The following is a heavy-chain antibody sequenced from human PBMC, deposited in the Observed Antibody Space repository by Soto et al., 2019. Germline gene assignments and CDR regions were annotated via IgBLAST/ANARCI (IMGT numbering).Heavy chain of an antibody. Sequence: PSETLSLTCSVNGDSISSDSVYWSWIRQSPGKGLEYIGYITYNGRTFYNPSLKSRVTMSVDTPKNQFSLEVRSVTAADTAVYYCARERQVGPSSGRFDPWGQGTLVTVSS. J-gene: IGHJ5*02. CDR1: GDSISSDSVY. V-gene: IGHV4-31*03. CDR3: ARERQVGPSSGRFDP. CDR2: ITYNGRT.